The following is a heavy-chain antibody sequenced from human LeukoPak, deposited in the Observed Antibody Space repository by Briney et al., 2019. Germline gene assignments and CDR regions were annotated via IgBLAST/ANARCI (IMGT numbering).Heavy chain of an antibody. CDR3: ARADGVDNEGMDV. Sequence: PGGSLRLSCAASGFTFSSYGMPWVRQAQGKGLEWVAVISYDGSNKYYADSVKGRFTISRDNSKNTLYLQMNSLRAEDTAVYYCARADGVDNEGMDVWGQGTTVTVSS. CDR2: ISYDGSNK. J-gene: IGHJ6*02. CDR1: GFTFSSYG. V-gene: IGHV3-30*03. D-gene: IGHD5-12*01.